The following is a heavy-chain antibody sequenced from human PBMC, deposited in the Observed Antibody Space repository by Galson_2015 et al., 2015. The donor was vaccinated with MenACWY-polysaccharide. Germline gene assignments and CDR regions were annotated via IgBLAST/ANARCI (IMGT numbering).Heavy chain of an antibody. CDR2: MNPNSGNT. V-gene: IGHV1-8*01. CDR1: GYNFNSYD. J-gene: IGHJ4*01. CDR3: ARWTSRGNPDGYLDY. D-gene: IGHD2/OR15-2a*01. Sequence: SVKVSCKASGYNFNSYDINWVRQATGLGLEWMGWMNPNSGNTGYAQKLQGRVTMTRDTSINTAYMELSSLTSEDTAVYYCARWTSRGNPDGYLDYWGHGTRVTVSS.